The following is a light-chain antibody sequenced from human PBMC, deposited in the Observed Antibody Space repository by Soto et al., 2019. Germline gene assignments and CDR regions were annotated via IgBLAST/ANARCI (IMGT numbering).Light chain of an antibody. J-gene: IGKJ4*01. CDR3: QQYGSSPLT. CDR2: GAT. Sequence: EIVLTQSPGTLSLSPGERATLSRRASQSVSSSYLAWYQQKPGQAPRFLIYGATTRASGIPDRFSGSGSGTDFTLTISRLEPEDFAVYYCQQYGSSPLTFGGGTKVEIK. CDR1: QSVSSSY. V-gene: IGKV3-20*01.